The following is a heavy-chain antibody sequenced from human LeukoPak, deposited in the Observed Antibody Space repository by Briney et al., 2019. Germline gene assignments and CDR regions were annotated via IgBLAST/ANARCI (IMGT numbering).Heavy chain of an antibody. J-gene: IGHJ4*02. CDR1: GYTFNTYY. V-gene: IGHV1-46*02. CDR2: INPSGSSP. Sequence: GASVTVSCKASGYTFNTYYMHWVRQAPGQGLEWMGRINPSGSSPSYAQQFQGRFTMTRDTSTSTLYMELSSLGSDDTAVYYCARAHTSAPGTLFDYWGQGTPVTVSS. CDR3: ARAHTSAPGTLFDY. D-gene: IGHD3-3*01.